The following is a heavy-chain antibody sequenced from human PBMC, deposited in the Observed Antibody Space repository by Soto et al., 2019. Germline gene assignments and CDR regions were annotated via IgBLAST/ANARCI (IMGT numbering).Heavy chain of an antibody. D-gene: IGHD3-10*01. CDR1: GGSISSYY. CDR2: IYTSGST. Sequence: SETLSLTCTVSGGSISSYYWSWIRQPAGKGLEWIGRIYTSGSTNYNPSLKSRVTMSVDTSKNQFSLKLSPVTAADTAVYYCARDGSGSYYRPSSGYYGMDVWGQGTTVTVSS. J-gene: IGHJ6*02. CDR3: ARDGSGSYYRPSSGYYGMDV. V-gene: IGHV4-4*07.